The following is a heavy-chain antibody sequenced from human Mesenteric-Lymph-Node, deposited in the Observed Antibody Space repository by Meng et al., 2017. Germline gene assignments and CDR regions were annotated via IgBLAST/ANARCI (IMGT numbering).Heavy chain of an antibody. CDR1: GFIFSTYG. V-gene: IGHV3-33*01. Sequence: GGSLRLSCTASGFIFSTYGMQWVRQAPGRGLEWVATIWNDGSRKIYTDSVEGRFTISRDQSKNTLFLQMNSLRAEDTSVYYCVRDIMGGLSGNWGQGTLVTVSS. CDR2: IWNDGSRK. J-gene: IGHJ4*02. D-gene: IGHD2-8*01. CDR3: VRDIMGGLSGN.